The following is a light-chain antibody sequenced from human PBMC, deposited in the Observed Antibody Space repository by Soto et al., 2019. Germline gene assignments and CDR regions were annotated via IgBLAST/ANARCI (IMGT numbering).Light chain of an antibody. CDR1: RSISDW. V-gene: IGKV1-5*01. CDR3: LQYSSHSWT. CDR2: DAS. Sequence: IPLTQSPSTLSQSVGDRVTITCRASRSISDWLAWYQQRPGQAPRLLIYDASSLKSGVPSRFSGSGSGTEFTLTISGLQPDDVATYYCLQYSSHSWTFGQGTKV. J-gene: IGKJ1*01.